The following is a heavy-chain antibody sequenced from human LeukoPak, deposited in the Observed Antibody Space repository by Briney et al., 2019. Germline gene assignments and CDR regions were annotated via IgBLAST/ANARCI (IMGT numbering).Heavy chain of an antibody. D-gene: IGHD6-13*01. CDR2: VDGGGGGT. V-gene: IGHV3-23*01. CDR1: GFTLSSYA. J-gene: IGHJ4*02. Sequence: PSGGSLRLSCAASGFTLSSYAMTWVRQAPGRGLEWVSSVDGGGGGTYYADSVKGRFTISRDNSKDTLYLQMNGLRAEDTAVYFCAKQSAESAAWYSLHYDFWGQGTLVTVSS. CDR3: AKQSAESAAWYSLHYDF.